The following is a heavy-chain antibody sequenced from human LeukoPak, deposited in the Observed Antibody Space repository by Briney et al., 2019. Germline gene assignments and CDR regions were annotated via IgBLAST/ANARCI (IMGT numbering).Heavy chain of an antibody. CDR2: IRWKIYGGTT. Sequence: RLSCTASGYIYRDYYMLWVRQAPGKGLEWVGFIRWKIYGGTTAYASCVKGRFTIQRDESKLNASLQMNSLKTEHTSLYYCARRVADGNQYNGMDLWGQGTTVTVSS. D-gene: IGHD1-14*01. J-gene: IGHJ6*02. CDR1: GYIYRDYY. V-gene: IGHV3-49*04. CDR3: ARRVADGNQYNGMDL.